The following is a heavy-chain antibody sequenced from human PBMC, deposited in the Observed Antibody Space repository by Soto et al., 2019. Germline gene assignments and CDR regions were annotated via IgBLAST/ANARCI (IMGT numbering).Heavy chain of an antibody. J-gene: IGHJ6*02. V-gene: IGHV1-69*13. Sequence: ASVKVSCKASGGTFSSYAISWVRQAPGQGLEWMGGIIPIFGTANYAQKFQGRVTITADESTSTAYMELSSLRSEDTAVYYCARDSSGYCSNTSCYYYYYGMDVWGQGTTVTVSS. CDR2: IIPIFGTA. CDR3: ARDSSGYCSNTSCYYYYYGMDV. D-gene: IGHD2-2*03. CDR1: GGTFSSYA.